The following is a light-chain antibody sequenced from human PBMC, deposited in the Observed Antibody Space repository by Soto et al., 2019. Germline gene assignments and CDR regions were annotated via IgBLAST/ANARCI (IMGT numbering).Light chain of an antibody. CDR1: QSISSW. CDR3: QQYNSYPWT. Sequence: QMTQSPSSLSASVGDRVTITSRASQSISSWLAWYQQKPGKAPKLLSYKASSLESGVPSRFRGSGSGTEFTLTISSLQPDDFATYYCQQYNSYPWTFGQRTKADIK. V-gene: IGKV1-5*03. J-gene: IGKJ1*01. CDR2: KAS.